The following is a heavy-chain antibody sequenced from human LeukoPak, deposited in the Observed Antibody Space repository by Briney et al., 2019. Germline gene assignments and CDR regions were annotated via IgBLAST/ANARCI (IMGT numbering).Heavy chain of an antibody. Sequence: GGSLRLSCTASGFTFSSYAMHWVRQAPGKGLEWVAVISYDGSNKYYADSVKGRFTISRDNSKNTLYLQMNSLRAEDTAVYYCAREIVATILGHNWFDPWGQGTLVTVSS. CDR1: GFTFSSYA. J-gene: IGHJ5*02. CDR2: ISYDGSNK. D-gene: IGHD5-12*01. CDR3: AREIVATILGHNWFDP. V-gene: IGHV3-30*04.